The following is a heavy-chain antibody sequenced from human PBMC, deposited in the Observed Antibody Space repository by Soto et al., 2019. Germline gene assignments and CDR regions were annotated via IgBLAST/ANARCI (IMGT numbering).Heavy chain of an antibody. CDR3: ARLPRRGGSYYGYFDY. Sequence: GASVKVSCKASGNTFTGYYMHWVRQAPGQGLEWMGWINPNSGGTNYAQKFQGRVTMTRDTSISTAYMELSRLRSDDTAVYYCARLPRRGGSYYGYFDYWGQGTLVTVSS. D-gene: IGHD1-26*01. CDR1: GNTFTGYY. J-gene: IGHJ4*02. CDR2: INPNSGGT. V-gene: IGHV1-2*02.